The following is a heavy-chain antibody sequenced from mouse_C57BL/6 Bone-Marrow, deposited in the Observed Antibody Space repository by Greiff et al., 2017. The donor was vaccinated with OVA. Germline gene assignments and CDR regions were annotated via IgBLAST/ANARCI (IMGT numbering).Heavy chain of an antibody. CDR2: IYPRSGNT. D-gene: IGHD2-1*01. J-gene: IGHJ4*01. V-gene: IGHV1-81*01. CDR1: GYTFTSYG. Sequence: QVQLQQSGAELARPGASVKLSCKASGYTFTSYGISWVKQRTGQGLEWIGEIYPRSGNTYYNEKFKGKATLTADKSSSTAYMELRSLTSEDSAVYFCARSGPLYGNGGRYYAMDYWGQGTSVTVSS. CDR3: ARSGPLYGNGGRYYAMDY.